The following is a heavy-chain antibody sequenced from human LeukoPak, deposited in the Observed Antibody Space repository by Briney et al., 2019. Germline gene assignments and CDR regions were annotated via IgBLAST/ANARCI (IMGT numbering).Heavy chain of an antibody. CDR3: VCGDDY. CDR2: IYYTGST. CDR1: SGTISNSSYF. V-gene: IGHV4-39*01. Sequence: SETLSLTCNVSSGTISNSSYFWGWIRQPPGNGLEWIGNIYYTGSTHYNPSLKSRLTISVDTSKNQFSLKLSSVTAADTAVYYCVCGDDYWGQGTLVTVSS. J-gene: IGHJ4*02. D-gene: IGHD7-27*01.